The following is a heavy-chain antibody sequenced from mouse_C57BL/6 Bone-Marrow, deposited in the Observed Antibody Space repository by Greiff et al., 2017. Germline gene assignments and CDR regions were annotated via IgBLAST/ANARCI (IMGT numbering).Heavy chain of an antibody. D-gene: IGHD1-1*01. CDR1: GYTFTSYW. V-gene: IGHV1-59*01. CDR2: IDPSDSYT. CDR3: AREVYYGSSYSCAY. Sequence: QVHVKQPGAELVRPGTSVKLSCKASGYTFTSYWMHWVKQRPGQGLEWIGVIDPSDSYTNYNQKFKGKATLTVDTSSSTAYMQLSSLTSEDSAVYYCAREVYYGSSYSCAYWGQGTLVTVSA. J-gene: IGHJ3*01.